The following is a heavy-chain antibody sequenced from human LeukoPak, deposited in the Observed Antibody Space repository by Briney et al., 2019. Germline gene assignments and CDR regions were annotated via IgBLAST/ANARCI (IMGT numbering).Heavy chain of an antibody. CDR1: SGSISTSNYY. D-gene: IGHD6-19*01. V-gene: IGHV4-39*07. CDR2: IYYSGST. J-gene: IGHJ6*03. Sequence: PSETLSLTCTVSSGSISTSNYYWGWIRQPPGKGLEWIGSIYYSGSTYYNPSLKSRVTISVDTSKNQFSLKLSSVTAADTAVYYCARVLSSGSLIYYYYYYMDVWGKGTTVTVSS. CDR3: ARVLSSGSLIYYYYYYMDV.